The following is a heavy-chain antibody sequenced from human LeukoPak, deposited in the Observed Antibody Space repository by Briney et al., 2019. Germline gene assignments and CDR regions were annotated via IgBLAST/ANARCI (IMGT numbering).Heavy chain of an antibody. CDR2: IYYSGST. CDR1: SGSISSYY. Sequence: SETLSLTCTVSSGSISSYYRSWIRQPPGKGLEWIGYIYYSGSTNYNPSLKSRVTISVDTSKNQFSLKLSSVTAADTAVYYCARHKMGIAAAGTVSYFDYWGQGTLVTVSS. J-gene: IGHJ4*02. D-gene: IGHD6-13*01. CDR3: ARHKMGIAAAGTVSYFDY. V-gene: IGHV4-59*08.